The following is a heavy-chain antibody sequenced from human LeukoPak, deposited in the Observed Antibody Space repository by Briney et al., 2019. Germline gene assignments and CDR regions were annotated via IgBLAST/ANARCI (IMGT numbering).Heavy chain of an antibody. V-gene: IGHV3-7*01. CDR3: ARDFFAKDYGDYGYFQH. CDR1: GFTFSSYW. D-gene: IGHD4-17*01. Sequence: GGSLRLSCAASGFTFSSYWMSWVRQAPGKGLEWVANIKQDGSERYYVDSVKGRFTISRDNAKNSLYLQMNSLRAEDTAVYYCARDFFAKDYGDYGYFQHWGQGTLVTVSS. J-gene: IGHJ1*01. CDR2: IKQDGSER.